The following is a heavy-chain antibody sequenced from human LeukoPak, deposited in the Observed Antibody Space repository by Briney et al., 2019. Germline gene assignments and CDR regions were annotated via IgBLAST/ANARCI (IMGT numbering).Heavy chain of an antibody. Sequence: GGSLRLSCAASGFTFDYYGMSWVRQAPGKGLEWVSGISPSGDITYYADSVKGRFTISRDNSKNTLYLEVISLTAEDTAVYYCAKDDAWLRFGEWSQGTLVTVSS. CDR3: AKDDAWLRFGE. J-gene: IGHJ4*02. CDR1: GFTFDYYG. D-gene: IGHD3-10*01. CDR2: ISPSGDIT. V-gene: IGHV3-23*01.